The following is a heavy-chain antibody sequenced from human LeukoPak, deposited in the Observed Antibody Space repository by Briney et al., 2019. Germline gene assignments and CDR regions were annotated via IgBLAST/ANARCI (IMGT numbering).Heavy chain of an antibody. Sequence: PGGSLRLSCAASGFTFSSYGLHWLRQAPGKGREWVAFIRNDGSNEYYADSVKGRFTISRDNSKNTLNLQMNSLRAEDTAVYYCAKDKDSGSYYGDTLQYWGQGTLVTVSS. CDR1: GFTFSSYG. CDR3: AKDKDSGSYYGDTLQY. J-gene: IGHJ4*02. D-gene: IGHD1-26*01. CDR2: IRNDGSNE. V-gene: IGHV3-30*02.